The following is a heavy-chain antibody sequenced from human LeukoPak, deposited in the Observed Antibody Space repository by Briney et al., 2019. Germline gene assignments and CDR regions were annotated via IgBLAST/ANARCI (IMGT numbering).Heavy chain of an antibody. CDR3: AREEVTMVRGVSVYFDY. Sequence: WASVKVSCKASGGTFSSYAISWVRQAPGQGLEWMGRIIPILGIANYAQKFQGRVTITADKSASTAYMELSSLRSEDTAVYYCAREEVTMVRGVSVYFDYWGQGTLVTVSS. D-gene: IGHD3-10*01. V-gene: IGHV1-69*04. CDR1: GGTFSSYA. CDR2: IIPILGIA. J-gene: IGHJ4*02.